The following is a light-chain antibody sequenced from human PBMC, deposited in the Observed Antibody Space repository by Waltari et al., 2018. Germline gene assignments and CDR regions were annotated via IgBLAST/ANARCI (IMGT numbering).Light chain of an antibody. J-gene: IGKJ5*01. V-gene: IGKV1-39*01. CDR1: QSISSTY. CDR2: STS. Sequence: DIQMTQSPSSLSASVGDRVTITCRASQSISSTYLNWYQQKPRKAPKLLLYSTSTLQSGVPSTFSGSGSGTDFTLTISNLQPEDFATYYCQQSYSTLPTTFGQGTRLDIE. CDR3: QQSYSTLPTT.